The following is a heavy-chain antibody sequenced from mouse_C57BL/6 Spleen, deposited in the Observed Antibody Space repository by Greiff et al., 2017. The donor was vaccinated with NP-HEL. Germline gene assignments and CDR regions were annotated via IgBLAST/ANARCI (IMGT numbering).Heavy chain of an antibody. CDR1: GYAFTNYL. V-gene: IGHV1-54*01. CDR3: ARGGGYSYAMDY. CDR2: INPGSGGT. J-gene: IGHJ4*01. Sequence: VQLQQSGAELVRPGTSVKVSCKASGYAFTNYLIEWVKQRPGQGLEWIGVINPGSGGTNYNEKFKGKATLTADKSSSTGYMQLSSLTSEDSAVYFCARGGGYSYAMDYWGQGTSVTVSS. D-gene: IGHD2-3*01.